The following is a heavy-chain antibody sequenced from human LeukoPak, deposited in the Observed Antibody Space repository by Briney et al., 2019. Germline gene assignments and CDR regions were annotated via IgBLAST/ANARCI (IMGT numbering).Heavy chain of an antibody. D-gene: IGHD3-22*01. J-gene: IGHJ3*02. CDR3: ARGHYYDSSGYDAFDI. Sequence: PSETLSLTCTVSGGSISSSSYYWGWIRQPPGKGLEWIGSIYYSGSTYYNPSLKSRVTISVDASKNQFSLKLSSVTAADTAVYYCARGHYYDSSGYDAFDIWGQGTMVTVSS. CDR1: GGSISSSSYY. CDR2: IYYSGST. V-gene: IGHV4-39*07.